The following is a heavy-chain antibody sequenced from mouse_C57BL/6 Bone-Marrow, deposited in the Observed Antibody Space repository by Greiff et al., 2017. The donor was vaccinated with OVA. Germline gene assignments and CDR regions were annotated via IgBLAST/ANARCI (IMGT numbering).Heavy chain of an antibody. Sequence: VQLQQPGAELVKPGASVKMSCKASGYTFTSYWITWVQQRPGPGLEWIGDIYPGSGSTNYNEKFKSKATLTVDTSSSTAYMQLSSLTSEDSAVYYCAREDYYGSRTWFAYWGQGTLVTVSA. CDR2: IYPGSGST. D-gene: IGHD1-1*01. CDR1: GYTFTSYW. CDR3: AREDYYGSRTWFAY. J-gene: IGHJ3*01. V-gene: IGHV1-55*01.